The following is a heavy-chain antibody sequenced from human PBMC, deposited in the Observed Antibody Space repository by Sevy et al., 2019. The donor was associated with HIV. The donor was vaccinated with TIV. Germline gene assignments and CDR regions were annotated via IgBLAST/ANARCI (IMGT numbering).Heavy chain of an antibody. J-gene: IGHJ3*02. CDR1: GGTFNTYI. CDR2: IIVVFRKD. Sequence: ASVKVSCKASGGTFNTYIITWVRQAPGQGLAWMGVIIVVFRKDTYERKFHDRLTITGDESTSTAYMELSSLRFDDTFVYYCEIVLSPFDHYNDYYYPPDDAFDIWGQGTMVTVSS. V-gene: IGHV1-69*13. D-gene: IGHD3-22*01. CDR3: EIVLSPFDHYNDYYYPPDDAFDI.